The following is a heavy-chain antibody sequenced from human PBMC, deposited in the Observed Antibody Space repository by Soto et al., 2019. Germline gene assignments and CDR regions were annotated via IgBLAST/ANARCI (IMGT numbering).Heavy chain of an antibody. D-gene: IGHD1-26*01. J-gene: IGHJ4*02. CDR2: ISYDGSNK. V-gene: IGHV3-30-3*01. CDR3: AGGGGSYYYFDY. Sequence: HPGGSLRLSCAASGFTFSSYAMHWVRQAPGKGLEWVAVISYDGSNKYYADSVKGRFTISRDNSKNTLYLQMNSLRAEDTAAYYCAGGGGSYYYFDYWGQGTLVTVSS. CDR1: GFTFSSYA.